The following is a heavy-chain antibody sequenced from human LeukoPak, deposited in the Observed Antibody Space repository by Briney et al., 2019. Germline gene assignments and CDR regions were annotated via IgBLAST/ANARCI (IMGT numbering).Heavy chain of an antibody. CDR3: ARDRLFSSSQDSYYFDY. D-gene: IGHD6-6*01. Sequence: PGGSLRLSCAASGFTFSSYSMNWVRQAPGKGLEWVSSISSSSSYIYYADSVKGRFTISRDNAKNSLYLQMNSLRAEDTAVYYCARDRLFSSSQDSYYFDYWGQGTLVTVSS. CDR2: ISSSSSYI. J-gene: IGHJ4*02. CDR1: GFTFSSYS. V-gene: IGHV3-21*01.